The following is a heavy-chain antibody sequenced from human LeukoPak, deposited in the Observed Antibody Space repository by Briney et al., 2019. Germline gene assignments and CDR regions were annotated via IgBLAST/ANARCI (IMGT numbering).Heavy chain of an antibody. Sequence: PSETLSLTCAVYGGSFSGYYWSWIRQPPGKGLEWIGEINHSGSTNYNPSLKNRVTISVDTSKNQFSLKLSSVTAADTAVYYCARGYRQFDYWGQGTLVTVSS. CDR1: GGSFSGYY. CDR2: INHSGST. CDR3: ARGYRQFDY. D-gene: IGHD3-16*02. J-gene: IGHJ4*02. V-gene: IGHV4-34*01.